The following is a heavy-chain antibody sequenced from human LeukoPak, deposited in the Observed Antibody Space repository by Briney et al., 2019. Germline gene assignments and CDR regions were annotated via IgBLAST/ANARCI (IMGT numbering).Heavy chain of an antibody. J-gene: IGHJ6*02. Sequence: SETLSLTCTVSGGSISSYYWSWIRQPPGKGLEWIGYIYYSGSTNYNPSLKSRVTISVDTSKNQFSLKLSSVTAADTAVYYCARGDGYNDYYYYGMDVWGQRTTVTVSS. CDR2: IYYSGST. V-gene: IGHV4-59*01. CDR1: GGSISSYY. CDR3: ARGDGYNDYYYYGMDV. D-gene: IGHD5-24*01.